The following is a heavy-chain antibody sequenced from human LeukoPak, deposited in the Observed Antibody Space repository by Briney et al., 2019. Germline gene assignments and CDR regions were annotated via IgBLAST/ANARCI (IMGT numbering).Heavy chain of an antibody. CDR2: LIDSGDTT. J-gene: IGHJ5*01. CDR1: GFTFYNYA. V-gene: IGHV3-23*01. CDR3: VKEGGSFLTWFDS. D-gene: IGHD2-15*01. Sequence: GGSLRLSCAASGFTFYNYAKSWVRQAPGKGLGWVSALIDSGDTTYYADSVKGRFTISRDNSKNTLFLQMNSLTAKDTAIYYCVKEGGSFLTWFDSWGQGSLVTVSS.